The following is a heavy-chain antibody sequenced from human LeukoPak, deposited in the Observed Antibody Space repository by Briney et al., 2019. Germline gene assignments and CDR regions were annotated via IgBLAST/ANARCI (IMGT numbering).Heavy chain of an antibody. V-gene: IGHV3-30*02. D-gene: IGHD6-13*01. CDR1: GFTFSSYG. Sequence: GGSLRLSCAASGFTFSSYGMHWVRQAPGKGLEWVAFIRYDGSNKYYADSVKGRFTISRDNSKNTLYLQMNSLRAEDTAVYYCAKDKIAAAGRSHWYFDLWGRGTLVTVSS. CDR3: AKDKIAAAGRSHWYFDL. J-gene: IGHJ2*01. CDR2: IRYDGSNK.